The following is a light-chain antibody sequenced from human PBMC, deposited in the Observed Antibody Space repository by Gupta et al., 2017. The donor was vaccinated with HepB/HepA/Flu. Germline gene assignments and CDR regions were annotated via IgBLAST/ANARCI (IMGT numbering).Light chain of an antibody. CDR2: ATT. CDR1: QTISNC. J-gene: IGKJ4*01. V-gene: IGKV1-39*01. Sequence: DIQMTQSPSSLAASVGDRVTITCRASQTISNCLNWYQMKPGRAPKVLIYATTTLQSGVPSRLSGSGCGTNFILSISALHQEDFAVYFFQQTCSYSQLTFGWGTKV. CDR3: QQTCSYSQLT.